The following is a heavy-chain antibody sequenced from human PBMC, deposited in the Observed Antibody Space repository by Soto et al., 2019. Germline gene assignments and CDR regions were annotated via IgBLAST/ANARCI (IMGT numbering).Heavy chain of an antibody. J-gene: IGHJ4*02. CDR3: ASGWYLDY. CDR1: GFTFSSYA. Sequence: EVQLLESGGGLVQPGGSLRLSCATSGFTFSSYAMSWVRQAPGKGLEWVSGINDRGDRTYYADSVKGRFTISRDNSKNTLYLKMNSLRAEDAAVYYCASGWYLDYWGQGTLVTVSS. V-gene: IGHV3-23*01. CDR2: INDRGDRT. D-gene: IGHD2-15*01.